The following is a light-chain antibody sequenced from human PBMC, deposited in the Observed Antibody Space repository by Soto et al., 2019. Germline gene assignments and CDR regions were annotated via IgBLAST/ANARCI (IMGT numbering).Light chain of an antibody. CDR3: QQRSNWPPRIT. CDR2: DAS. CDR1: QSVSSY. J-gene: IGKJ5*01. V-gene: IGKV3-11*01. Sequence: EIVWTQAPATLSLCPGERATLSCRASQSVSSYLAWYQQKPGQAPRLLIYDASNRATGIPARFSGSGSGTDFTLTISSLEPEDFAVYYCQQRSNWPPRITFGHGTRLEI.